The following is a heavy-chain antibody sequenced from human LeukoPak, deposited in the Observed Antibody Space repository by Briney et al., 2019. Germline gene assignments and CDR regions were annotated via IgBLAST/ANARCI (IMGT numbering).Heavy chain of an antibody. CDR3: AKALSIAARLAFDY. J-gene: IGHJ4*02. Sequence: GGSLRLSCAASGFTFSSYGMHWVRQAPGKGLEWVAVIWYDGSNKYYADSVKGRFTISRDNSKNTLCLQMNSLRAEDTAVYYCAKALSIAARLAFDYWGQGTLVTVSS. CDR2: IWYDGSNK. D-gene: IGHD6-6*01. V-gene: IGHV3-33*06. CDR1: GFTFSSYG.